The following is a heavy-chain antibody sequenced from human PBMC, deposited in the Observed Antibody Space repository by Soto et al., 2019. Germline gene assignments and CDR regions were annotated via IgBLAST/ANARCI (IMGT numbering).Heavy chain of an antibody. CDR1: GYTFTSYY. CDR3: AISFRSSLYYFDY. V-gene: IGHV1-46*01. Sequence: ASVKVSCKASGYTFTSYYLHWVRQAPGQGLEWMGIIKPSCGSASYVQKFQGRLTMTRDTYTSTVYMALSSLRSEDTAVYYCAISFRSSLYYFDYWGQ. J-gene: IGHJ4*01. CDR2: IKPSCGSA. D-gene: IGHD6-13*01.